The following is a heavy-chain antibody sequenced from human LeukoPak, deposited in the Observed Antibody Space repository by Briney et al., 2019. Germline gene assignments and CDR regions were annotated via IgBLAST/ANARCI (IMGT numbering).Heavy chain of an antibody. Sequence: SETLSLTCTVSGGSISSSSYYWGWIRQPPGKGLEWIGSIYYSGSTYYNPSLKSRVTISVDTSKNQFSLKLSSVTAADTAVYYCATLANYVWGSYRPSFFDYWGQGTLVTVSS. J-gene: IGHJ4*02. V-gene: IGHV4-39*01. CDR1: GGSISSSSYY. CDR3: ATLANYVWGSYRPSFFDY. CDR2: IYYSGST. D-gene: IGHD3-16*02.